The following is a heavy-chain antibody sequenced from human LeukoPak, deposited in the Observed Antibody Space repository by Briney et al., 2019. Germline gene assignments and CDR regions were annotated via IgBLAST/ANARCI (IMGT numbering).Heavy chain of an antibody. J-gene: IGHJ5*02. V-gene: IGHV4-4*07. CDR2: IYASGST. CDR1: GGSIRSYY. D-gene: IGHD1-26*01. Sequence: SETLSLTCTVSGGSIRSYYWSWIRQPAGKGLEWIGRIYASGSTNYNPSLKSRVTMSVDTSKSQFSLKLISVTAADTAVYYCARDPRGIVGANHNWFDPWGQGTLVTVSS. CDR3: ARDPRGIVGANHNWFDP.